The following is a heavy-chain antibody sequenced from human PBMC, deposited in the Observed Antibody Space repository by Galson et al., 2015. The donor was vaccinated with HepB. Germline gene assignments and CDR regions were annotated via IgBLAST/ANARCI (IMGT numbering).Heavy chain of an antibody. D-gene: IGHD3-22*01. V-gene: IGHV1-2*02. CDR1: GYTFTGYY. CDR3: ARAYYYDSSGYYAYYFDY. Sequence: SVKVYCKASGYTFTGYYMHWVRQAPGQGLEWMGWINPNSGGTNYAQKFQGRVTMTRDTSISTAYMELSRLRSDDTAVYYCARAYYYDSSGYYAYYFDYWGQGTLVTVSS. J-gene: IGHJ4*02. CDR2: INPNSGGT.